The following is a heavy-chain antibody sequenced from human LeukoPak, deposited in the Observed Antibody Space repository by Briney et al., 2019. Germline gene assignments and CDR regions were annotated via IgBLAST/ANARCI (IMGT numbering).Heavy chain of an antibody. J-gene: IGHJ5*02. Sequence: GGSLRLSCAASGFTLSSYWMNWVRQAPGKGLEWVANIKQDGSEKYYVDSVKGRFTISRDNAKNSLYLQMNSLRAEDMAVYYCARGHVWFDPWGQGTLVTVSS. CDR1: GFTLSSYW. V-gene: IGHV3-7*05. CDR3: ARGHVWFDP. CDR2: IKQDGSEK.